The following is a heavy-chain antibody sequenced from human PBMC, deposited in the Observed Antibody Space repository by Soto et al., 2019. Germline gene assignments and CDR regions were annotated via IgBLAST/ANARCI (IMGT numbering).Heavy chain of an antibody. CDR1: GFTFSSYA. V-gene: IGHV3-23*01. Sequence: GSLRVSCAASGFTFSSYAMSWVRQAPGKGLEWVSAISGSGCSTYYADSVKGRFTISRDNSKNTLYLQMNSLRAEDTAVYYCAKDSLGATSFDYWGQGTLVTVSS. J-gene: IGHJ4*02. CDR2: ISGSGCST. D-gene: IGHD1-26*01. CDR3: AKDSLGATSFDY.